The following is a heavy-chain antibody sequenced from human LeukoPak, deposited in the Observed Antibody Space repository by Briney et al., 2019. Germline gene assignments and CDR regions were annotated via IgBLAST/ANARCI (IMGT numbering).Heavy chain of an antibody. CDR2: VGGESGSI. Sequence: PRGSLRLARSASGFTFDDSGMHSVRHPAGKGLGWVSGVGGESGSIGYADSVKGRFTISRDNAKNSLYLQMNSLRAEDTALYYCAKDKRPIAAAGTPLDAFDIWGQGTMVTVSS. J-gene: IGHJ3*02. V-gene: IGHV3-9*01. CDR3: AKDKRPIAAAGTPLDAFDI. D-gene: IGHD6-13*01. CDR1: GFTFDDSG.